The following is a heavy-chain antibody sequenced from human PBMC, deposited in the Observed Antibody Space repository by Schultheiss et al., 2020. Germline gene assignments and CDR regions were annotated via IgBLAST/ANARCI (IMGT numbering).Heavy chain of an antibody. CDR2: TYYRSKWYN. V-gene: IGHV6-1*01. J-gene: IGHJ4*02. D-gene: IGHD2-8*01. CDR3: ARGRAPRGRLGYCTNGVCYDLDY. Sequence: SQPLSLTCAISGDSVSSNSAAWNWIRQSPLRGLEWLGRTYYRSKWYNDYAVSVKSRITINPDTSKNQFSLQLNSVTPEDTAVYYCARGRAPRGRLGYCTNGVCYDLDYWGQGTLVTVSS. CDR1: GDSVSSNSAA.